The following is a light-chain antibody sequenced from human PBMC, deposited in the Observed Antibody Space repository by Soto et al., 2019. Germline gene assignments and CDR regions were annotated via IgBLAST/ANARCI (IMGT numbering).Light chain of an antibody. CDR1: QNIDSY. CDR2: EAS. V-gene: IGKV1-5*01. CDR3: QQFNSYPIT. Sequence: DIQMTQSPSSLSASVGDRVTITCRASQNIDSYLNWYQQRPGKAPKLLIYEASSLESGVPSRFSGSGSGTEFTLTIGGLQPDDFATYYCQQFNSYPITFGQGTRLEIK. J-gene: IGKJ5*01.